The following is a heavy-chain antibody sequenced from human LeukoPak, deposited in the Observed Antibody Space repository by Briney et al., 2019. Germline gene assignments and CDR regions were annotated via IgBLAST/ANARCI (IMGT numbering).Heavy chain of an antibody. CDR1: GLTFSTSA. Sequence: GGSLRLSCAASGLTFSTSAMGWVRQAPGTGLEWVSVVSDSGDYTSYADSVKGRFRISRDNSENKLYLQMNSLRTEDTAIYYCAMTYDFWSGYPGWGQGTLVTVSS. V-gene: IGHV3-23*01. D-gene: IGHD3-3*01. CDR3: AMTYDFWSGYPG. CDR2: VSDSGDYT. J-gene: IGHJ4*02.